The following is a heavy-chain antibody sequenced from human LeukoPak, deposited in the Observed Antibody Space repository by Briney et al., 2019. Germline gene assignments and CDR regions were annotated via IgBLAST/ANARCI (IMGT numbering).Heavy chain of an antibody. CDR3: ARDLGQQLANYYFVY. Sequence: RASVKVSCKASGYTFTSYYMHWVRQAPGQGLEWMGIINPSGGSTSYAQKFQGRVTMTRDTSTSTVYMELSSLRSEDTAVYYCARDLGQQLANYYFVYWGQGTLVTVSS. J-gene: IGHJ4*02. D-gene: IGHD6-13*01. V-gene: IGHV1-46*01. CDR2: INPSGGST. CDR1: GYTFTSYY.